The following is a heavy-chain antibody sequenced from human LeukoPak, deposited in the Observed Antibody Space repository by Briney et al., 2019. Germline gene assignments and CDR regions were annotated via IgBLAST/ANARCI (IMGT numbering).Heavy chain of an antibody. V-gene: IGHV1-69*06. Sequence: ASVKVSCKASGGTFSSYAISWVRQAPGQGREWMGGIIPIFGTANYAQKFQGRVTITADKSTSTAYMELSSLRSEDTAVYYCARSPPRRLGAFDIWGQGTMVTVSS. D-gene: IGHD3-9*01. CDR3: ARSPPRRLGAFDI. J-gene: IGHJ3*02. CDR2: IIPIFGTA. CDR1: GGTFSSYA.